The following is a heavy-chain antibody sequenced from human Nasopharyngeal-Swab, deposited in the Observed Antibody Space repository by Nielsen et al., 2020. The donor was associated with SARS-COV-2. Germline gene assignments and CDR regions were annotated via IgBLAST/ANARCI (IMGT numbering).Heavy chain of an antibody. CDR2: IIPIFGTA. V-gene: IGHV1-69*13. D-gene: IGHD1-26*01. J-gene: IGHJ6*02. CDR3: ARDGSGSYYSYYYYGMDV. Sequence: SVKVSCKASVGTFSSYAISWVRQAPGQGLEWRGGIIPIFGTANYAQKFQGRVTITADESTSTAYMELSSLRPEDTAGYYCARDGSGSYYSYYYYGMDVWGQGTTVTVSS. CDR1: VGTFSSYA.